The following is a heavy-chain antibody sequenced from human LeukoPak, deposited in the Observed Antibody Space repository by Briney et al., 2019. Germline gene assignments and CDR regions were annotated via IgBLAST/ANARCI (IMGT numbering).Heavy chain of an antibody. CDR3: ARENNPTIFGVVIIAYFDY. D-gene: IGHD3-3*01. Sequence: GGSLRLSCAASGFTFSSYSMNWVRQAPGKGLEWVSSISSSSSYIYYVDSVKGRFTISRDNAKNSLYLQMTSLRAEDTAVYYCARENNPTIFGVVIIAYFDYWGQGTLVTVSS. J-gene: IGHJ4*02. CDR1: GFTFSSYS. CDR2: ISSSSSYI. V-gene: IGHV3-21*01.